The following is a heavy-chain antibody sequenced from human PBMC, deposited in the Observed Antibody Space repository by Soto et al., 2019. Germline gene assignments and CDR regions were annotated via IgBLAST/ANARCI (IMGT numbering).Heavy chain of an antibody. V-gene: IGHV3-21*01. CDR2: ISSSSSYI. CDR3: ARASYYYDSSGYLGDF. D-gene: IGHD3-22*01. J-gene: IGHJ4*02. CDR1: GFTFSSYS. Sequence: GGSLRLSCAASGFTFSSYSMNWVRQAPGKGLEWVSSISSSSSYIYYADSVKGRFTISRDNAKNSLYLQMNSLRAEDTAVYYCARASYYYDSSGYLGDFWGQGTLVTVSS.